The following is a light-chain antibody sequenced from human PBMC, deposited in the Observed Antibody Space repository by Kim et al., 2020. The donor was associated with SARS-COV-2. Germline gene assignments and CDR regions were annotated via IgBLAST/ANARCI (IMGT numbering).Light chain of an antibody. Sequence: PGQTASITCSGDKLGDKYACWYQQKPGQSPVLVIYQDSKRPSGIPERFSGSNSGNTATLTISGTQAMDEADYYCQAWDSSTENVVFGGGTQLTVL. CDR2: QDS. V-gene: IGLV3-1*01. J-gene: IGLJ2*01. CDR1: KLGDKY. CDR3: QAWDSSTENVV.